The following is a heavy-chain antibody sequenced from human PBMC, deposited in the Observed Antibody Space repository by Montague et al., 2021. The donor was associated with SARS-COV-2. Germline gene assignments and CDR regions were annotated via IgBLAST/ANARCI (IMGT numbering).Heavy chain of an antibody. CDR1: GVSITSYY. V-gene: IGHV4-4*07. CDR2: IYASGGT. J-gene: IGHJ4*02. D-gene: IGHD3-16*01. CDR3: VRDGGNWYYFDY. Sequence: SETLSLTCSISGVSITSYYWSWVRQPAGKGLERIGHIYASGGTNSSPSLKSRVRLSIDNPKNQFSLKLESLTAADTAAYYCVRDGGNWYYFDYWGQGALVTVSS.